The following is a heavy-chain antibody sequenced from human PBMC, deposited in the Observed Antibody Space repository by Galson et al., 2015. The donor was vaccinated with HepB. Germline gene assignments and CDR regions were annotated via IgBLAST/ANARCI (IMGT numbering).Heavy chain of an antibody. CDR1: GYSFPSYW. V-gene: IGHV5-10-1*01. D-gene: IGHD2-15*01. J-gene: IGHJ3*02. CDR3: ASPYCSGGSCYGSDAFDI. Sequence: SGAAVKKPGESLRISCKGSGYSFPSYWISWVRQMPGQGLEWMGRIDPSDSYTNYSPSIQGQVTISADKSISTAYLQWSSLKASDTARYYCASPYCSGGSCYGSDAFDIWGQGTMVTVSS. CDR2: IDPSDSYT.